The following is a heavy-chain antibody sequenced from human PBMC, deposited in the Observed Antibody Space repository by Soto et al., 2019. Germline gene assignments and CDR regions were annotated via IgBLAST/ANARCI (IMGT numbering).Heavy chain of an antibody. V-gene: IGHV4-59*01. CDR3: ASQAEYYPYSLDV. J-gene: IGHJ6*02. CDR1: GGSISNYY. CDR2: IFYSGST. Sequence: PSETLSLTCSVSGGSISNYYWSWIRQPPGKGLEWIGYIFYSGSTNYNPSLKSRVTISADTSKKQFSLKLTSVTAADTAVYYCASQAEYYPYSLDVWGQGTTVTVSS.